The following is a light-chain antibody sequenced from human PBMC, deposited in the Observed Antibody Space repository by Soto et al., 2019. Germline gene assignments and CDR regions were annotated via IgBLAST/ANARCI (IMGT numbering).Light chain of an antibody. CDR3: QQYHNWPPRVT. V-gene: IGKV3-15*01. CDR1: QSVSSN. CDR2: GAS. J-gene: IGKJ4*01. Sequence: ELVMTQSQATLSVSPGEIATLSCRASQSVSSNLAWYQQKPGQAPRLLIYGASTRATGIPARFSGSGSGTEFNLTISSLQSEDFAVYYCQQYHNWPPRVTFGGGTKVEIK.